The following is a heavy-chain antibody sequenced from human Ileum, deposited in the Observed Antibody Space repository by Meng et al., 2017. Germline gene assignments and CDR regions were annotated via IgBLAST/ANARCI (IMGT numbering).Heavy chain of an antibody. V-gene: IGHV3-74*02. CDR2: INSDETST. J-gene: IGHJ4*02. CDR3: ARGYSGSYRVDY. CDR1: GFTFRSYW. Sequence: VQLVESGGGVVQPGRSLRLSCAASGFTFRSYWMHWVRQTPGKGLVWVSRINSDETSTSYADSVKGRFTISRDNAKNTLYLQMNSLRVEDTAVYYCARGYSGSYRVDYWGQGNLVTVSS. D-gene: IGHD1-26*01.